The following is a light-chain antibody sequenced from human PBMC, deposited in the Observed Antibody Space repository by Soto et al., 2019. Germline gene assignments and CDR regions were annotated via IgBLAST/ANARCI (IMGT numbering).Light chain of an antibody. Sequence: DIQMTQSPSSLSASVGDRVTITCRASQSISNYLNWYQQKPGKAPKFLIYGATTLQRGVPSRFSGSGFGTEFTLTISSLQPEDFGTYYCQQNSSILLTFGGGTKVEIK. CDR1: QSISNY. V-gene: IGKV1-39*01. CDR2: GAT. CDR3: QQNSSILLT. J-gene: IGKJ4*01.